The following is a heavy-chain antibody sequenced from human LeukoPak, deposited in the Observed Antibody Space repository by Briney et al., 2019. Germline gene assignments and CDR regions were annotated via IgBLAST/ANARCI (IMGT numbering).Heavy chain of an antibody. CDR3: ARAESHYDILTGYYYYYYGMDV. V-gene: IGHV4-59*01. CDR1: GGSISSYY. D-gene: IGHD3-9*01. CDR2: IYYSGST. J-gene: IGHJ6*02. Sequence: SETLSLTCTVSGGSISSYYWSWIRQPPGKGLEWIGYIYYSGSTNYNPSLKSRVTISVDTSKNQFSLKLSSVTAADTAVYYCARAESHYDILTGYYYYYYGMDVWGQGTTVTVSS.